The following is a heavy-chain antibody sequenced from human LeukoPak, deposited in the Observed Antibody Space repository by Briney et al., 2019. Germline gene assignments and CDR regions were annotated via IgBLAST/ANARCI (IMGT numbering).Heavy chain of an antibody. CDR1: GASISSGDYS. V-gene: IGHV4-30-2*01. D-gene: IGHD3-10*01. J-gene: IGHJ4*02. Sequence: PSQTLSLTCAVSGASISSGDYSWSWIRQPLGKGLEWIGYIYHSGSTTYNPSLKSRLTISLDRSKNQISLKLNSVTAADTAVYYCAADYTSRSYRFDHWGQGTLVTVSS. CDR3: AADYTSRSYRFDH. CDR2: IYHSGST.